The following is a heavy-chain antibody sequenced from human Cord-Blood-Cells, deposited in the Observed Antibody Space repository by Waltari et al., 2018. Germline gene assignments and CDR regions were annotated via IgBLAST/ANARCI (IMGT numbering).Heavy chain of an antibody. J-gene: IGHJ4*02. Sequence: QVQLQQWGAGLLKPSETLSLTCAVYGGSFSGYYWSWIRQPPGKGLEWIGEINHSGSPNYNPSLKGRVTISVATSKKQFSLKLSSVTAADTAVYYCARVTGIAAAGVDYWGQGTLVTVSS. CDR1: GGSFSGYY. V-gene: IGHV4-34*01. CDR2: INHSGSP. D-gene: IGHD6-13*01. CDR3: ARVTGIAAAGVDY.